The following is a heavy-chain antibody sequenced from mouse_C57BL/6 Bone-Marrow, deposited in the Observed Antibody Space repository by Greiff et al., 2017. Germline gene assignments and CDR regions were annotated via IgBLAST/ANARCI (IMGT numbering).Heavy chain of an antibody. V-gene: IGHV1-64*01. Sequence: QVQLKQPGAELVKPGASVKLSCKASGYTFTSYWMHWVKQRPGQGLEWIGMIHPNSGSTNYNEKFKSKATLTVDKSSSTAYIQLSSLTSEDSAVYYCARGDRYAMDYWGQGTSVTVSS. CDR3: ARGDRYAMDY. CDR1: GYTFTSYW. D-gene: IGHD3-2*01. CDR2: IHPNSGST. J-gene: IGHJ4*01.